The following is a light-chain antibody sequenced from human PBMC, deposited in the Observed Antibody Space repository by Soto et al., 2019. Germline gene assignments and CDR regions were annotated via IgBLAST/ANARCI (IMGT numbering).Light chain of an antibody. CDR3: SSYTSSNTFYV. CDR1: SSDVGGYYY. V-gene: IGLV2-14*01. J-gene: IGLJ1*01. Sequence: LSQPASVSGSPGQSITISCTGTSSDVGGYYYVSWYQHHPGKAPKLMIYQVSNRPSGVSNRFSGSKSGNTASLTISGLQAEDEADYYCSSYTSSNTFYVFGTGTKVTVL. CDR2: QVS.